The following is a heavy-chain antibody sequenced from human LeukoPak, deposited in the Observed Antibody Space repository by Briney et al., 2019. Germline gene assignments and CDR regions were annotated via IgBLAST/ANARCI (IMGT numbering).Heavy chain of an antibody. D-gene: IGHD1-26*01. J-gene: IGHJ4*02. Sequence: PSETLSLTCAVYGGSFSGYYWSWIRQPPGKGLEWIGEINHSGSTNYNPSLKSRVTISVDTSKNQFSLKLSSVTAADTAVYYCARGGMSFRYYFDYWGQGTLVTVSS. CDR1: GGSFSGYY. CDR3: ARGGMSFRYYFDY. V-gene: IGHV4-34*01. CDR2: INHSGST.